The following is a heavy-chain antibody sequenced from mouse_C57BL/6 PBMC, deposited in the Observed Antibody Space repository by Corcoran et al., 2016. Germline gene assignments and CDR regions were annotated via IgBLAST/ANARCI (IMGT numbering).Heavy chain of an antibody. V-gene: IGHV1-80*01. J-gene: IGHJ3*01. D-gene: IGHD2-5*01. CDR1: GYAFSSYW. CDR2: IYPGDGDT. CDR3: ARSGPYSNSFAY. Sequence: QVQLQQPGAELVKPGASVKISCKASGYAFSSYWMNWVKQRPGKGLEWIGQIYPGDGDTNYNGKFKGKATLTADKSSSTAYMQLSSLTSEDSAVYFCARSGPYSNSFAYWGQGSLVTVSA.